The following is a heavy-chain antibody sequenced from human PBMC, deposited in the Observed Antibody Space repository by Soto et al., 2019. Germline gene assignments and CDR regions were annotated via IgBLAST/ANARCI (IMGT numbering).Heavy chain of an antibody. Sequence: QAQLVQSGAEAKQPGASVRVSCKASGYTFTDFALHWVRQAPGQGLAWMGWINVGNGNTGYSRKFQGRVTNARDMSATTAYIEVTSLTSEDTAIYYCAREGAHYAPFDLWGQGTLVTVSS. CDR3: AREGAHYAPFDL. D-gene: IGHD3-16*01. J-gene: IGHJ4*02. V-gene: IGHV1-3*01. CDR2: INVGNGNT. CDR1: GYTFTDFA.